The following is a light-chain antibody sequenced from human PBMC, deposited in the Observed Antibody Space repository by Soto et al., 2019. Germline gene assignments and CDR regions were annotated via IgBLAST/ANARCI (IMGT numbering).Light chain of an antibody. CDR3: QQYGSSGT. Sequence: EVVLTQSPGTLSLSPGERATLSCRAGQSVSTNYLAWYQQQPGQAPRLLIYGASNRATGIPDRFSGSGSGTDFTLTISRLEPEDFAVYYCQQYGSSGTFGQGTKVDIK. CDR1: QSVSTNY. J-gene: IGKJ1*01. CDR2: GAS. V-gene: IGKV3-20*01.